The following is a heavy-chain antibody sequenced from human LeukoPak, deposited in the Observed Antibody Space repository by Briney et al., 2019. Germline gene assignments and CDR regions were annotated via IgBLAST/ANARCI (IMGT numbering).Heavy chain of an antibody. CDR2: IIPIFGTA. D-gene: IGHD3-22*01. J-gene: IGHJ4*02. Sequence: SVKASCKASGGTFSSYAISWVRQAPGQGLEWMGRIIPIFGTANYAQKFQGRVTITTDESTSTAYMELSSLRSEDMAVYYCARAPYYYDSSGYPPDYWGQGTLVTVSS. V-gene: IGHV1-69*05. CDR1: GGTFSSYA. CDR3: ARAPYYYDSSGYPPDY.